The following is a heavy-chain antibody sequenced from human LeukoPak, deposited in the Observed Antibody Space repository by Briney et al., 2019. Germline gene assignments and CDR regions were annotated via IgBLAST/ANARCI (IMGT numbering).Heavy chain of an antibody. V-gene: IGHV4-34*01. CDR1: GGSFSGYY. CDR2: INPSGST. CDR3: VRGSRVYCGGDCYYY. D-gene: IGHD2-21*02. Sequence: SETLSLTCTVFGGSFSGYYWSSIRQPPDKGLEWIGEINPSGSTNYNPSLKTRVTISTDTSKNHFSLNLNSVTAADTGVYYCVRGSRVYCGGDCYYYWGQGTLVTVSS. J-gene: IGHJ4*02.